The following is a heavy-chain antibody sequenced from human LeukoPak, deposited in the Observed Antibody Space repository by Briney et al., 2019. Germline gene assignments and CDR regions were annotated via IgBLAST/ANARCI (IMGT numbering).Heavy chain of an antibody. Sequence: PSETLSLTCTVSGGSISSSSYYWGWIRQPPGKGLEWIGSIYYSGSTYYNPSLKSRVTISVDTSKNQFSLRLSSVTAADTAVYYCARIGPGIAAAGNLPFDYWGQGTLVTVSS. D-gene: IGHD6-13*01. CDR1: GGSISSSSYY. J-gene: IGHJ4*02. V-gene: IGHV4-39*01. CDR2: IYYSGST. CDR3: ARIGPGIAAAGNLPFDY.